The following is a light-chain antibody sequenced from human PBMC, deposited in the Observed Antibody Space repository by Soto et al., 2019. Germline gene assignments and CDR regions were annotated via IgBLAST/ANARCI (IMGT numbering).Light chain of an antibody. J-gene: IGKJ2*01. CDR2: GAS. V-gene: IGKV3-20*01. Sequence: EIVLTQSPGTLSLSPGERATLSCRASQSVSSSYLAWYQQKPGQAPRLLIYGASSRATGIPDRFSGSGSGTDFTLTISRLEPEDFAVYYFQQYGSSPVTFGQGTKLEIK. CDR1: QSVSSSY. CDR3: QQYGSSPVT.